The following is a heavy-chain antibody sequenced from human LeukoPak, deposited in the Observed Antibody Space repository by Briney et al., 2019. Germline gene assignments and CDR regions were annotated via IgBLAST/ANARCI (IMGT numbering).Heavy chain of an antibody. V-gene: IGHV1-18*01. CDR2: ISAYNGNT. D-gene: IGHD1-14*01. Sequence: ASVKVSCKASHYTFSSYGISCVRQAPGQGLEWMGWISAYNGNTNYAQKLQDRVTMTTDTSTSTAYMELRSLRSDDTAVYYCARDGALGPERPPDYWGQGTLVTVSS. CDR3: ARDGALGPERPPDY. CDR1: HYTFSSYG. J-gene: IGHJ4*02.